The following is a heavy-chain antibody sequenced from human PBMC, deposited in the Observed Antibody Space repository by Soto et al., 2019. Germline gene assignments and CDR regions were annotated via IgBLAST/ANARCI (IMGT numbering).Heavy chain of an antibody. V-gene: IGHV3-23*01. CDR2: ISGSGGST. D-gene: IGHD1-26*01. J-gene: IGHJ4*02. CDR3: AKRGSGSYFAY. CDR1: GFTFSSYA. Sequence: EVQLLESGGGLVQPGGSLRLSCAASGFTFSSYAMRWVRQAPGKGLEWVSAISGSGGSTYYADSVKGRFTISRDNSKNPLDLQMNSLRAEDTAVYYCAKRGSGSYFAYGGQGTLVTVSS.